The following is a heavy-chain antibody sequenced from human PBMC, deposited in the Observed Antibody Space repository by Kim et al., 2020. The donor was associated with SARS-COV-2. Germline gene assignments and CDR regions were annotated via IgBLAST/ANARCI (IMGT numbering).Heavy chain of an antibody. D-gene: IGHD2-2*01. CDR1: GDSVSSNSAA. J-gene: IGHJ5*02. CDR3: ARDSGGIVVVPAAMDALYNWFDP. CDR2: TYYRSKWYN. Sequence: SQTLSLTCAISGDSVSSNSAAWNWIRQSPSRGLEWLGRTYYRSKWYNDYAVSVKSRITINPDTSKNQFSLQLNSVTPEDTAVYYCARDSGGIVVVPAAMDALYNWFDPWGQGTLVTVSS. V-gene: IGHV6-1*01.